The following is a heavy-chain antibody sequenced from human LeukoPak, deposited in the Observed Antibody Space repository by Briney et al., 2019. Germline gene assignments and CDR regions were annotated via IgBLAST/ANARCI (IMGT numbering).Heavy chain of an antibody. CDR1: GYTFTGYY. V-gene: IGHV1-2*02. Sequence: ASVKVSCKASGYTFTGYYMHWVRQAPGQGLEWMGWINPNSGGTNYAQKFQGRVTMTRDTSISTAYMELSRLRSDDTAVYYCARVIYPQWLLGDYWGQGTLVTVS. D-gene: IGHD6-19*01. CDR3: ARVIYPQWLLGDY. CDR2: INPNSGGT. J-gene: IGHJ4*02.